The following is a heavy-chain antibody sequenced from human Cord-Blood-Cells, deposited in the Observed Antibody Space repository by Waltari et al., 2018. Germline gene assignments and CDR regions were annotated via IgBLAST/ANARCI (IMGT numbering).Heavy chain of an antibody. CDR2: VSPIFGTA. J-gene: IGHJ3*02. CDR1: GGTFSSYA. Sequence: QVQLVQSGAEVKKPGSSVKVSCKASGGTFSSYAISWVRQAPGQGLEWMGGVSPIFGTANDAQKFQGRVTITADESTSTAYMELSSLRSEDTAVYYCARDVYCSSTSCYSGEAFDIWGQGTIVTVSS. V-gene: IGHV1-69*01. D-gene: IGHD2-2*01. CDR3: ARDVYCSSTSCYSGEAFDI.